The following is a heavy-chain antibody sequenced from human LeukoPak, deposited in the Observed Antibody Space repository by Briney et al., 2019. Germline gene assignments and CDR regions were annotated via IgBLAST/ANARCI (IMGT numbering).Heavy chain of an antibody. D-gene: IGHD2-2*01. CDR2: INPNSGGT. V-gene: IGHV1-2*02. CDR3: ARLHKSGIGYCSSTSCLRDAFDI. Sequence: ASVKVSCKASGGTFSSYAISWARQAPGQGLEWMGWINPNSGGTNYAQKFQGRVTMTRDTSISTAYMELSRLRSDDTAVYYCARLHKSGIGYCSSTSCLRDAFDIWGQGTMVTVSS. CDR1: GGTFSSYA. J-gene: IGHJ3*02.